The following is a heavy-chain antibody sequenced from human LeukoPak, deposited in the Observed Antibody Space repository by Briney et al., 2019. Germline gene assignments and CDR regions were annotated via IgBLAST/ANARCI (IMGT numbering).Heavy chain of an antibody. CDR3: ARRWIQLWLGNYYFDY. CDR1: GGSFSGYY. V-gene: IGHV4-34*01. Sequence: SETLSLTCAVYGGSFSGYYWSWIRQPPGKGLEWIGEINHSGSTNYNPSLKSRVTISVDTSKNQFSLKLSSVTAADTAVYYCARRWIQLWLGNYYFDYWAREPWSPSPQ. CDR2: INHSGST. J-gene: IGHJ4*02. D-gene: IGHD5-18*01.